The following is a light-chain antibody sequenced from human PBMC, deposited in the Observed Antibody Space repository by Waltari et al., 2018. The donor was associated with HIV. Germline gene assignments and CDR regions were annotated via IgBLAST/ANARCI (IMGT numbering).Light chain of an antibody. CDR1: SSNIGNNY. CDR2: ENN. CDR3: GTWDSSLVWV. Sequence: QSVLTQPPSVSAAPGQKVTISCSGSSSNIGNNYVSWYQQLPGTAPKLFIYENNKRPSGIPDRFSGSKSGTSATLGITGLQTGDEADYYCGTWDSSLVWVFGGGTKLTVL. J-gene: IGLJ3*02. V-gene: IGLV1-51*02.